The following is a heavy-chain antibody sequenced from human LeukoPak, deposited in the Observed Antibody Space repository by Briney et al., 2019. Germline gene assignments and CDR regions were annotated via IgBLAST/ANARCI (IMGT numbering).Heavy chain of an antibody. CDR1: GFSFSTYG. D-gene: IGHD1-26*01. Sequence: GGSLRLSCAASGFSFSTYGMHWVRQAPGKGLEWVAVIWYDGRNKYYADSVKGRFSVSRDNAKNSLYLQMNSLRAEDTAVYYCAREEEGATGGIDYWGQGTLVTVSS. CDR2: IWYDGRNK. CDR3: AREEEGATGGIDY. V-gene: IGHV3-33*01. J-gene: IGHJ4*02.